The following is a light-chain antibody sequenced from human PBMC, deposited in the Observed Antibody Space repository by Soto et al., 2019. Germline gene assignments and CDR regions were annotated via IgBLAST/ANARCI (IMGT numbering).Light chain of an antibody. Sequence: QSVLTQPAAVSGSPGQSITISCTGTSSDVGNYKYVSWYQQHPGKAPKLMIYEVSNRPSGVSNRFSGSKSGNKASLTISGLPAEDDTDYYCFSYTSSATYVLGTGTEGTVL. V-gene: IGLV2-14*01. J-gene: IGLJ1*01. CDR1: SSDVGNYKY. CDR3: FSYTSSATYV. CDR2: EVS.